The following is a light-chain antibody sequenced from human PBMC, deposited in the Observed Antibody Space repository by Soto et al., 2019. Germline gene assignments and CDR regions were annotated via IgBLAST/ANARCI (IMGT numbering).Light chain of an antibody. CDR2: AAS. J-gene: IGKJ4*01. CDR1: QSISNH. V-gene: IGKV1-39*01. CDR3: QQAYVALLT. Sequence: DIQMTQSPSSLSASIGDRVTLTCRASQSISNHLNWYQHRQGKAPELVIYAASKLQIGVPSGFSGGGFGTEFFLTIDSLQPEDVATYCCQQAYVALLTFGGGTKVE.